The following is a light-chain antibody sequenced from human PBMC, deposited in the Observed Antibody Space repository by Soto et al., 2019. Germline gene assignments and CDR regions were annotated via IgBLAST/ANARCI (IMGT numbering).Light chain of an antibody. CDR2: EVS. CDR1: SSDVGGYNY. Sequence: QSVLTQPASVSGSPGQTITISCTGTSSDVGGYNYVSWYQHNPGKAPKLLTYEVSNRPSGVSDRFSGCKCDNMASLTISGLQAEDEADYYCSSYTGTNAPVVFGGGTKVTVL. J-gene: IGLJ2*01. V-gene: IGLV2-14*01. CDR3: SSYTGTNAPVV.